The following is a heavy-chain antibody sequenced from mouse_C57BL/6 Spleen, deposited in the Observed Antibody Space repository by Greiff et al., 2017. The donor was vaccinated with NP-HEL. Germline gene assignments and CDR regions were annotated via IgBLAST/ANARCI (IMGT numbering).Heavy chain of an antibody. D-gene: IGHD1-1*01. CDR3: ARSVMTVVAFDY. V-gene: IGHV1-80*01. CDR1: GYAFSSYW. Sequence: VKLMESGAELVKPGASVKISCKASGYAFSSYWMNWVKQRPGKGLEWIGQIYPGDGDTNYNGKFKGKATLTADKSSSTAYMQLSSLTSEDSAVYFCARSVMTVVAFDYWGQGTTLTVSS. J-gene: IGHJ2*01. CDR2: IYPGDGDT.